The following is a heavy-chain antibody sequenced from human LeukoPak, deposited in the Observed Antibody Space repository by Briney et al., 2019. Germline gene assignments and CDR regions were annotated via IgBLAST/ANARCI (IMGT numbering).Heavy chain of an antibody. CDR2: IYSGGRT. CDR3: AKEQDYYGSGSYYNTVDY. CDR1: GFTVRSNF. Sequence: GGSLRLSCAASGFTVRSNFMSWVRQAPGKGLEWVSVIYSGGRTNYADSVKGRFTISRDNSKNTLYLQMNSLRAEDTAVYYCAKEQDYYGSGSYYNTVDYWGQGTLVTVSS. V-gene: IGHV3-53*01. D-gene: IGHD3-10*01. J-gene: IGHJ4*02.